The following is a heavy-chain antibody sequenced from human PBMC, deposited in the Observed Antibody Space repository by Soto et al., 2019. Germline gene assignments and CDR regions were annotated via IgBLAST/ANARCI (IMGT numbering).Heavy chain of an antibody. CDR2: INPNSGGT. Sequence: GASVKVSCKASGYTFTGYYMHWVRQAPGQGLEWMGWINPNSGGTNYAQKFQGWVTMTRDTSKNQFSLKLSSVTAADTAVYYCARADDYYDSSGYYFPARDWFDPWGQGTLVTVSS. CDR1: GYTFTGYY. D-gene: IGHD3-22*01. J-gene: IGHJ5*02. CDR3: ARADDYYDSSGYYFPARDWFDP. V-gene: IGHV1-2*04.